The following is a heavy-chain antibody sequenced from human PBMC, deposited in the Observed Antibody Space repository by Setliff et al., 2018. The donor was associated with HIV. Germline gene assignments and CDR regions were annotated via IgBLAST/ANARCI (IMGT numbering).Heavy chain of an antibody. CDR3: ARHNEITYGGLLYDYFYYGMDV. D-gene: IGHD3-16*01. V-gene: IGHV4-34*01. CDR1: GGSFSGYF. Sequence: SETLSLTCAVYGGSFSGYFWTWIRQPPGKGLEWIGEISHSGITNYHPSLKNRVTLSLESAKNEISLKVAFVTAADTAVYYCARHNEITYGGLLYDYFYYGMDVWGQGTPVTVSS. J-gene: IGHJ6*02. CDR2: ISHSGIT.